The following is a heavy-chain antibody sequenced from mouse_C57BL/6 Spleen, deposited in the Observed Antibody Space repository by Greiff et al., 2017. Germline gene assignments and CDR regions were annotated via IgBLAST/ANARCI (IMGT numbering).Heavy chain of an antibody. D-gene: IGHD1-1*01. CDR1: GYTFTSYW. CDR3: ARDYDSSICYAMDY. V-gene: IGHV1-55*01. CDR2: IYPGSGST. Sequence: VQLQQPGAELVKPGASVKMSCKASGYTFTSYWITWVKQRPGQGLEWIGDIYPGSGSTNYNEKFKSKATLTVDKSSSTAYMQLSSLTSEDSAVYYCARDYDSSICYAMDYWGQGTSVTVSS. J-gene: IGHJ4*01.